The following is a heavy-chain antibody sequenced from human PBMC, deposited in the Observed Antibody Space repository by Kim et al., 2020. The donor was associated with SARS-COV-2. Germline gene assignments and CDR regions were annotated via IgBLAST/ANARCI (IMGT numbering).Heavy chain of an antibody. Sequence: GGSLRLSCAASGFTFSSYAMHWVRQAPGKGLEWVAVISYDGSNKYYADSVKGRFTISRDNSKNTLYLQMNSLRAEDTAVYYCAREAGEYQLLYNPRGYFDYWGQGTLVTVSS. CDR2: ISYDGSNK. D-gene: IGHD2-2*02. J-gene: IGHJ4*02. V-gene: IGHV3-30-3*01. CDR1: GFTFSSYA. CDR3: AREAGEYQLLYNPRGYFDY.